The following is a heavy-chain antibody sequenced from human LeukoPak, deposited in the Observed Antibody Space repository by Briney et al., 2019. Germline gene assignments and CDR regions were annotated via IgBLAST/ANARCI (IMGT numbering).Heavy chain of an antibody. V-gene: IGHV4-38-2*02. CDR3: ARYIVVVVAATFDAFDI. D-gene: IGHD2-15*01. CDR2: IYHSGGT. CDR1: GYSISSGYY. Sequence: SETLSLTCTVSGYSISSGYYWGWIRQPPGKGLEWIGSIYHSGGTYYNQSLKSRVTISVDTSKNQFSLRLSSVTAADTAVYYCARYIVVVVAATFDAFDIGGQGTTVTVSS. J-gene: IGHJ3*02.